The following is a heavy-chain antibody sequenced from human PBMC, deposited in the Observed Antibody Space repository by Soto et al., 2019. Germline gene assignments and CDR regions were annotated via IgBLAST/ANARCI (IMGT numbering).Heavy chain of an antibody. Sequence: TLSLTCAVYGGSFSGYYWSWIRQPPGKGLEWIGEINHSGSTNYNPSLKSRATISVDTSKNQFSLKLSSVTAADTAVYYCARGRGGIVGATIPNYYYYYGMDVWGQGTTVTVSS. CDR3: ARGRGGIVGATIPNYYYYYGMDV. CDR1: GGSFSGYY. J-gene: IGHJ6*02. CDR2: INHSGST. V-gene: IGHV4-34*01. D-gene: IGHD1-26*01.